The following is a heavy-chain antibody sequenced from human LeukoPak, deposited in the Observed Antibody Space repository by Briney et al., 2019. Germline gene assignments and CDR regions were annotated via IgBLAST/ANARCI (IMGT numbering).Heavy chain of an antibody. Sequence: SETLSLTCTVSGGSISSSSYYWGWIRQPPGRGLEWIGNIYYSGSTYYNPSLKSRVTISVDTSKNHFSLKLSSVTAADTAVYYCARDRYYYDSSARYFDYWGQGTLVTVSS. J-gene: IGHJ4*02. D-gene: IGHD3-22*01. CDR3: ARDRYYYDSSARYFDY. V-gene: IGHV4-39*02. CDR2: IYYSGST. CDR1: GGSISSSSYY.